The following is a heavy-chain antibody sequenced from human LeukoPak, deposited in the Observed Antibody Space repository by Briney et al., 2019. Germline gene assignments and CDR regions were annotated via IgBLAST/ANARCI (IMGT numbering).Heavy chain of an antibody. CDR2: IIPIFGTA. V-gene: IGHV1-69*13. Sequence: GASVKVPCKAFGYTFTNYGITWLRQAPGQGLEWMGGIIPIFGTANYAQKFQGRVTITADESTSTAYMELSSLRSEDTAVYYCARGDIAARHFDYWGQGTLVTVSS. J-gene: IGHJ4*02. CDR1: GYTFTNYG. CDR3: ARGDIAARHFDY. D-gene: IGHD6-6*01.